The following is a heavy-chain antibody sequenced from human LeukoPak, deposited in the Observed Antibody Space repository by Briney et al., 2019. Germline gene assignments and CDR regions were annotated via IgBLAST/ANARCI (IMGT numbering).Heavy chain of an antibody. V-gene: IGHV4-39*02. CDR2: IFYSGKT. J-gene: IGHJ5*02. D-gene: IGHD2-2*03. CDR3: ARLWIVATWFDA. Sequence: SETLSLTCTVSNGSMTSDSYYWAWVRQAPGKGLEWIGTIFYSGKTYYSASLKSRVTVSLDTSKKNFSLRLSSVTAADTAVYCCARLWIVATWFDAWGQGALVTVSS. CDR1: NGSMTSDSYY.